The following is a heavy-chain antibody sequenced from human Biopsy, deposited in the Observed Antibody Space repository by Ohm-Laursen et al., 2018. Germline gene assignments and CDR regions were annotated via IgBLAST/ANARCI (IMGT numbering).Heavy chain of an antibody. CDR3: AKAGQTSGEYVVPRHFDS. D-gene: IGHD2-15*01. Sequence: GASVKVSCKASGYNFDIYPLFWVRQAPGQGFEWMGGIVPLFETTGSAQKFQGRVTITADRSTTTAYIELSGLTSEDTAIYYCAKAGQTSGEYVVPRHFDSWGQGTRVTVSS. CDR2: IVPLFETT. J-gene: IGHJ4*02. CDR1: GYNFDIYP. V-gene: IGHV1-69*06.